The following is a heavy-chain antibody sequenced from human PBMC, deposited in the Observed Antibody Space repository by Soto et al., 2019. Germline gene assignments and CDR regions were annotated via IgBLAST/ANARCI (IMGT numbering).Heavy chain of an antibody. J-gene: IGHJ4*02. CDR2: MNPNSGNT. Sequence: QVQLVQSGAEVKKPGASVKVSCKASGYTFTSYDINWVRQATGQGLEWMGWMNPNSGNTGYAQKFQGRVTMTRNTSISTAYMELSSLRSEYTAVYYCARNGYYYDSSGYYHHPFDYWGQGTLVTVSS. CDR1: GYTFTSYD. CDR3: ARNGYYYDSSGYYHHPFDY. D-gene: IGHD3-22*01. V-gene: IGHV1-8*01.